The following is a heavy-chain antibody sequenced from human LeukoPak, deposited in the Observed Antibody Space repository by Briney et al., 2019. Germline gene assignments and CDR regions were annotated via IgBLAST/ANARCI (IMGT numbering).Heavy chain of an antibody. D-gene: IGHD6-25*01. CDR2: INSGGSST. CDR1: GFTFSNHW. Sequence: GGSLRLSCAASGFTFSNHWMHWVRQAPGKGLVWVARINSGGSSTSYGGPVAGRFTISRDNAKNTLYLQMNSLRAEDTAVYSCASDLWGDSDGFFDSWGPGTLVTVSS. J-gene: IGHJ4*02. V-gene: IGHV3-74*01. CDR3: ASDLWGDSDGFFDS.